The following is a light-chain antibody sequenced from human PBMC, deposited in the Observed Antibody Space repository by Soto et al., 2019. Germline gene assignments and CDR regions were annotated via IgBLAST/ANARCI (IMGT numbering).Light chain of an antibody. CDR2: AAS. CDR3: QHYGSSCT. CDR1: QGVNSTY. V-gene: IGKV3-20*01. Sequence: IVLTQSPVTLSLSPGERATLSCSASQGVNSTYVAWYQQKPGQAPRLLIYAASIRATGIPDRFSGSGSGTDFILTISRLEPEEFVVYYCQHYGSSCTFGPWTKVDIK. J-gene: IGKJ3*01.